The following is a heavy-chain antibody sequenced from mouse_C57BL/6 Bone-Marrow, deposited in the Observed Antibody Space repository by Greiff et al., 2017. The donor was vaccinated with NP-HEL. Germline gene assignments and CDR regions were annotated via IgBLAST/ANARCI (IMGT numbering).Heavy chain of an antibody. CDR3: ARRYGYDDPYAMDY. Sequence: EVKLMESGGGLVKPGGSLKLSCAASGFTFSDYGMHWVRQAPEKGLEWVAYISSGSSTIYYADTVKGRFTISRDNAKNTLFLQMTSLRSEDTAMYYCARRYGYDDPYAMDYWGQGTSVTVSS. CDR1: GFTFSDYG. V-gene: IGHV5-17*01. D-gene: IGHD2-2*01. J-gene: IGHJ4*01. CDR2: ISSGSSTI.